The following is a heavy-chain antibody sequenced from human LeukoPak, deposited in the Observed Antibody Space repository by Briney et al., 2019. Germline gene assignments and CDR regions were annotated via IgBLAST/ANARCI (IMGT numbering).Heavy chain of an antibody. V-gene: IGHV1-46*01. CDR2: INPGGGST. CDR3: ARRGSSSSLHYYGMDV. D-gene: IGHD6-6*01. Sequence: ASVKVSCTASGYTFTSYYMHWVRQAPGQGLEWMGIINPGGGSTSYAQKFQGRVTVTRDTSTSTVYMELSSLRSEDTAVYYCARRGSSSSLHYYGMDVWGQGNTGTVSS. CDR1: GYTFTSYY. J-gene: IGHJ6*02.